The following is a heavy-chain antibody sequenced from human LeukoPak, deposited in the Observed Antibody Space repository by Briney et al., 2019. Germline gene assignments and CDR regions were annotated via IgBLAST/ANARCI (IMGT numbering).Heavy chain of an antibody. CDR1: GYTFTSYG. CDR3: ARGSGSYPYYFDY. J-gene: IGHJ4*02. Sequence: ASVKVSCKASGYTFTSYGISWVRQAPGQGLEWMGWISAYNGNTNYAQKLQGRVTITRNTSISTAYMELSSLRSDDTAVYYCARGSGSYPYYFDYWGQGTLVTVSS. CDR2: ISAYNGNT. D-gene: IGHD1-26*01. V-gene: IGHV1-18*01.